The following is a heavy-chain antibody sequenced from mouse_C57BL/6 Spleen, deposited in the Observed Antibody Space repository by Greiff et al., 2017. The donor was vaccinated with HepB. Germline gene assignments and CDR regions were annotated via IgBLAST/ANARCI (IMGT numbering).Heavy chain of an antibody. CDR3: TTCIITGGYFDY. D-gene: IGHD1-1*01. Sequence: DVQLQESGAELVRPGASVKLSYYMHWVKQRPEQGLEWIGRIDPEDGDTEYAPKFQGKATMTADTSSNTAYLQLSSLTSEDTAVYYCTTCIITGGYFDYWGQGTTLTVSS. J-gene: IGHJ2*01. CDR1: Y. CDR2: IDPEDGDT. V-gene: IGHV14-1*01.